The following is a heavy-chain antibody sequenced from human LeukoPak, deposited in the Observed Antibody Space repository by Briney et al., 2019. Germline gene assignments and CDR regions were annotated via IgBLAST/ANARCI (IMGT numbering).Heavy chain of an antibody. V-gene: IGHV4-34*01. D-gene: IGHD2-15*01. Sequence: PSETLSLTCSVYSGSFSGYYWSWIRQPPGKGLEWIGEINHSVGTNYNPSLKSRVTMSLDTSKNQFSLKLSSVTAADTAVYYCARAQRNCSGGSCYSPPTYWGQGTLVTVSS. CDR1: SGSFSGYY. J-gene: IGHJ4*02. CDR3: ARAQRNCSGGSCYSPPTY. CDR2: INHSVGT.